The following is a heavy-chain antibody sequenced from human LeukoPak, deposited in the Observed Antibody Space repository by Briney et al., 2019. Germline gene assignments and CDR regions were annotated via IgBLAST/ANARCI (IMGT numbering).Heavy chain of an antibody. CDR2: ISAYNGNT. Sequence: ASVKVSCKASGYTFTSYGISWVRQAPGQGLEWMGWISAYNGNTNYAQKLQGRVTMTTDTSTSTAYMELRSLRSDDTAVYYCARDRGSRDSSGYYNYYYYYGMDVWGQGTTVTVSS. V-gene: IGHV1-18*01. D-gene: IGHD3-22*01. CDR3: ARDRGSRDSSGYYNYYYYYGMDV. J-gene: IGHJ6*02. CDR1: GYTFTSYG.